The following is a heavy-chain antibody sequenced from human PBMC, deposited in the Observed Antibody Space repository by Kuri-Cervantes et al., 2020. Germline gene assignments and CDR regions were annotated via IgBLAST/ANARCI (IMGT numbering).Heavy chain of an antibody. CDR1: GYSFTSYW. D-gene: IGHD2-2*01. V-gene: IGHV5-51*01. Sequence: GESLKISCKGSGYSFTSYWIGWVRQMPGKGLEWMAIIYPGNRDTRFGPSFVGHVSISVDTSIKTAYLEWDNLKASDTAIYYCVRGGYAMDVWGEGTMVTVSS. J-gene: IGHJ6*03. CDR2: IYPGNRDT. CDR3: VRGGYAMDV.